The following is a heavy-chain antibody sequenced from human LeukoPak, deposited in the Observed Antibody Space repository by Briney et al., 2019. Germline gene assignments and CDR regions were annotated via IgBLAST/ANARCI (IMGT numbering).Heavy chain of an antibody. Sequence: GRSLRLSCAASGFTFSSYGMHWVRQAPGKGLEWVAVIWYDGSNKYYADSVKGRFTISRDNSKNTLYLQMNSLRAEDTAVYYCARVKQYCGGDCFDDAFDIWGQGTMVTVSS. D-gene: IGHD2-21*02. V-gene: IGHV3-33*01. CDR2: IWYDGSNK. CDR3: ARVKQYCGGDCFDDAFDI. CDR1: GFTFSSYG. J-gene: IGHJ3*02.